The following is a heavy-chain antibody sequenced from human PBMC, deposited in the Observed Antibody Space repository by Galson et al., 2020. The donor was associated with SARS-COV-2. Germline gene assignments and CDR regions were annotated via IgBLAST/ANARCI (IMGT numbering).Heavy chain of an antibody. CDR3: ARDSGGGNIANYFDS. D-gene: IGHD6-13*01. CDR1: GFTFGDYA. Sequence: GGSLRLSCAASGFTFGDYAMHWVRQAPGKGLEWVSGIGWYGRTVGYVDSVKGRFTISRDNAKNSLFLQMDSLRADDTALYFCARDSGGGNIANYFDSWGQGTLVTVSS. V-gene: IGHV3-9*01. J-gene: IGHJ4*02. CDR2: IGWYGRTV.